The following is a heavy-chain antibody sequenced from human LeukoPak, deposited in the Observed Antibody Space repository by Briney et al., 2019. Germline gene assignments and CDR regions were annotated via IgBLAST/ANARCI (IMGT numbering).Heavy chain of an antibody. CDR1: GFTFSSCS. Sequence: GGSLRLSCAASGFTFSSCSMNWVRQAPGKGLEWVSSISSSSSYIYFADSVKGRFTISRDNAKSSVYLQVNSLRAEDTAVYYCARALASGSSAFDYWGQGTLVTVSS. CDR3: ARALASGSSAFDY. J-gene: IGHJ4*02. CDR2: ISSSSSYI. V-gene: IGHV3-21*01. D-gene: IGHD1-26*01.